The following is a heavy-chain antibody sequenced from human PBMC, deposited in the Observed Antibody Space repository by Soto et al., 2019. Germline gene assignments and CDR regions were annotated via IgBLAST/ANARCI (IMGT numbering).Heavy chain of an antibody. CDR3: AKGAVPTTPVQLFDY. V-gene: IGHV3-23*01. Sequence: GGSLRLSCAASGFTFSSYAMSWVRQAPGKGLEWVSAISGSGGSTYYADSVKGRFTISRDNSKNTLYLRTSSLRAEDTAVYYCAKGAVPTTPVQLFDYWGQGTLVTISS. D-gene: IGHD6-13*01. CDR2: ISGSGGST. CDR1: GFTFSSYA. J-gene: IGHJ4*02.